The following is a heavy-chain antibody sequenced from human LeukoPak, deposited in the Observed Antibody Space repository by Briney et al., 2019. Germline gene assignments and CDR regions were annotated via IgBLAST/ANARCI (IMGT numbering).Heavy chain of an antibody. V-gene: IGHV4-34*01. Sequence: ASETLSLTCAVYGGSFSGYYWSWIRQPPGKGLEWIGEINHSGSTNYNPSLKSRVTISVDTSKNQFSLKLSSVTAADTAVYYCARGLSNSRRTLLGLDYWGQGTLVTVSS. CDR3: ARGLSNSRRTLLGLDY. CDR1: GGSFSGYY. J-gene: IGHJ4*02. CDR2: INHSGST. D-gene: IGHD3-16*01.